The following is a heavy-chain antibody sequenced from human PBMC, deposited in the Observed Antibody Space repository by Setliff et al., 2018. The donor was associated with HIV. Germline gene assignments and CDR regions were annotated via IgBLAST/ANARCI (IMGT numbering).Heavy chain of an antibody. J-gene: IGHJ5*02. CDR1: GGSLSSPTYY. V-gene: IGHV4-39*01. CDR2: VNYSGTT. CDR3: VRHGGEIQLWSGRGNWFDP. D-gene: IGHD5-18*01. Sequence: PSETLSLTCIVAGGSLSSPTYYWAWIRQPPGKALEWIGSVNYSGTTYYNPSLKSRVTMSVGMSKNYLFLRLTSVTAADTAVYHCVRHGGEIQLWSGRGNWFDPWGQGIWGTVSS.